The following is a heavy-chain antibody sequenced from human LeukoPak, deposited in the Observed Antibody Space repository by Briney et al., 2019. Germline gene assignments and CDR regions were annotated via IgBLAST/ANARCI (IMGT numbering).Heavy chain of an antibody. CDR2: INAGNGNT. V-gene: IGHV1-3*01. CDR1: GYTFTSYA. D-gene: IGHD3-3*01. Sequence: ASVKVSCKGSGYTFTSYAMHWLRQAPGQRLAWMGWINAGNGNTKYSQKFQGRVTITRDTSASTAYMELSSLRSEDTAVYYCARDQNERFLEWSWYYLDYWGQRPLATVSS. CDR3: ARDQNERFLEWSWYYLDY. J-gene: IGHJ4*02.